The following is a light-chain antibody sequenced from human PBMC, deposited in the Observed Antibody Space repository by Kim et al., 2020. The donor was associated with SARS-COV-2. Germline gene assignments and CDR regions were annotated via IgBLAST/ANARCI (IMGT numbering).Light chain of an antibody. J-gene: IGLJ2*01. V-gene: IGLV6-57*03. CDR1: SGSIDDTY. CDR2: EDD. Sequence: GTTVTIYCTRSSGSIDDTYVQWYQQRPGCVPTTVIYEDDQRPSGVSARFSGSIDNSSNSASLTISGLRTEDEADYYCQSYNRDNVIFGGGTQLTVL. CDR3: QSYNRDNVI.